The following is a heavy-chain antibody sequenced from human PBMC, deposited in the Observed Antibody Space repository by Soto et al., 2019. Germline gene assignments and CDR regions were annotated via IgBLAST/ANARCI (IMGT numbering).Heavy chain of an antibody. CDR3: TTDWAPHYYDSSGYYFYYYYGMDV. CDR2: IKSKTDGGTT. CDR1: GFTFSNAW. Sequence: PVGSLRLSCAASGFTFSNAWMSGVRQAPGKGLEWVGRIKSKTDGGTTDYAAPVKGRFTISRDDSKNTLYLQMNSLKTEDTAVYYCTTDWAPHYYDSSGYYFYYYYGMDVWGQGTTVTVSS. D-gene: IGHD3-22*01. J-gene: IGHJ6*02. V-gene: IGHV3-15*01.